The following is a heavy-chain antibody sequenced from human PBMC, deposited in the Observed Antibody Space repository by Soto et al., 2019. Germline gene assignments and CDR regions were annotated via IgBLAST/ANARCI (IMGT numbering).Heavy chain of an antibody. J-gene: IGHJ6*03. D-gene: IGHD6-13*01. CDR2: ISNNGAHT. Sequence: EAQLVESGGGLVQPGGSLRLSCAASGFTFSNYEMHWVRQAPGKGLEYVSGISNNGAHTDYAKSVKGRFTISRDNSENTLYLQMGSLRAEDMALYYCPIRGYGSRWPNVYMDVWGKGTTVTVSS. V-gene: IGHV3-64*01. CDR1: GFTFSNYE. CDR3: PIRGYGSRWPNVYMDV.